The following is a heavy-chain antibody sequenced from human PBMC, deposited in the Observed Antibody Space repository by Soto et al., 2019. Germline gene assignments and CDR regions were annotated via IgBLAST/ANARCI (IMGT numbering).Heavy chain of an antibody. CDR1: GYTFTSYD. CDR3: ARGPCPAVTTIWHYYYGMDV. Sequence: QVQLVQSGAEVKKPGASVKVSCKASGYTFTSYDINWVRQATGQGLEWMGWMNPNSGNTGYAQKFQGRVTMTRNTSISTAYMELSSLRSEDTAVYYCARGPCPAVTTIWHYYYGMDVWGQGTTVTVSS. D-gene: IGHD4-17*01. J-gene: IGHJ6*02. V-gene: IGHV1-8*01. CDR2: MNPNSGNT.